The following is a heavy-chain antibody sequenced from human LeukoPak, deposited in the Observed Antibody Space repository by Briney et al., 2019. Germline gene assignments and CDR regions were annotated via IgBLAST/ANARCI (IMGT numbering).Heavy chain of an antibody. CDR1: GFTFSSYSM. Sequence: GSLRLSCAASGFTFSSYSMNWVRQPPGKGLEWIGEIYHSGSTNYNPSLKSRVTISVDKSKNQFSLKLSSVTAADTAVYYCARGAGTVPRDIDYWGQGTLVTVSS. D-gene: IGHD6-19*01. J-gene: IGHJ4*02. V-gene: IGHV4-4*02. CDR2: IYHSGST. CDR3: ARGAGTVPRDIDY.